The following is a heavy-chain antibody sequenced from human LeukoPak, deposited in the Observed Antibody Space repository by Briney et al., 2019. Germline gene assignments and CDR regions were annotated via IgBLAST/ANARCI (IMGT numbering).Heavy chain of an antibody. J-gene: IGHJ3*02. D-gene: IGHD3-22*01. Sequence: PGGSLRLSCAASGFTFSSYAMSWVRQAPGEGLEWVSAISGSGGSTYYADSVKGRFTISRDNSKNTLYLQMNSLRAEDTAVYYCAKPSADSSGYYFALDAFDIWGQGTMVTVSS. V-gene: IGHV3-23*01. CDR2: ISGSGGST. CDR1: GFTFSSYA. CDR3: AKPSADSSGYYFALDAFDI.